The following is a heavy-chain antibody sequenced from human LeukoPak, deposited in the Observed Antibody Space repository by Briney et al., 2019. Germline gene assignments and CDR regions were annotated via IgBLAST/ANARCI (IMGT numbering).Heavy chain of an antibody. D-gene: IGHD3-10*01. CDR1: GFTFRSYN. CDR2: ITGDSSNI. CDR3: VRQYYYGSGSYLWAPDY. J-gene: IGHJ4*02. V-gene: IGHV3-48*04. Sequence: PGGSLRLSCAAAGFTFRSYNMNWVRQAPGKGLEWVSYITGDSSNIYYADSVKGRFTSSRDNVENSLYLQMNSLRAEDTAVYYCVRQYYYGSGSYLWAPDYWGQGTLVTVSS.